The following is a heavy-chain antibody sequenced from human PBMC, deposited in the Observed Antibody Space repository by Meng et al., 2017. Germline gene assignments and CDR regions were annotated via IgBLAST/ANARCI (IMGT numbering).Heavy chain of an antibody. CDR1: GDSVSSNSAA. V-gene: IGHV6-1*01. Sequence: QIQLQQSGPRLVNPSQTPYLICSISGDSVSSNSAAWNWIRQSPSRGLEWLGRAYYRSKWYHDYAESVKSRISIDPDTSKNQFSLQLRSVTPEDSAVYYCARGSYSFDSWGQRTLVTVSS. D-gene: IGHD1-26*01. J-gene: IGHJ4*02. CDR3: ARGSYSFDS. CDR2: AYYRSKWYH.